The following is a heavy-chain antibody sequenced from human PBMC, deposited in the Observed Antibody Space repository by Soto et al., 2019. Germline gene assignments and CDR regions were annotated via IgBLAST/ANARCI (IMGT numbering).Heavy chain of an antibody. CDR1: GYSFTNYW. CDR3: ASNGGEMVRGVILHYHYGMDV. D-gene: IGHD3-10*01. CDR2: IDPSDSYT. V-gene: IGHV5-10-1*01. Sequence: GESLKISCKGSGYSFTNYWISWVRQMPGKGLEWMGRIDPSDSYTNYSPSFQGHVTISADKSISTAYLQWSSLKASDTAMYYCASNGGEMVRGVILHYHYGMDVWGPGTTVTVSS. J-gene: IGHJ6*02.